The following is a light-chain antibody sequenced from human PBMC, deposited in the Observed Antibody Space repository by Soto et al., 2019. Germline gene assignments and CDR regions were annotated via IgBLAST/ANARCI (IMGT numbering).Light chain of an antibody. CDR3: QQYGPSPWT. V-gene: IGKV3-20*01. Sequence: EIVLTQSPGTLSLSPGDRVTLSCRASQSVSSRFLAWHQQKDGQAPSLLIYGASTRDSGIPDRFSGSGSGTDFTLTISSLEPADFAVYYCQQYGPSPWTFGQGTKVEVK. J-gene: IGKJ1*01. CDR2: GAS. CDR1: QSVSSRF.